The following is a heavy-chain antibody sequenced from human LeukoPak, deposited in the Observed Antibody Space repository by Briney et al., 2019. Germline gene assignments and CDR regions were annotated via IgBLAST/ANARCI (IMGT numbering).Heavy chain of an antibody. J-gene: IGHJ5*02. D-gene: IGHD3-22*01. Sequence: SETLSLTCTVSGGSISSYYWSWIRQPAGKGLEWIGRIYTSGSTNYNPSLKSRVTMSVDTSKNQFSLKLSSVTAADTAVYYCARDSSAARYYDSSGGFDPWGQGTLVTASS. CDR2: IYTSGST. CDR1: GGSISSYY. CDR3: ARDSSAARYYDSSGGFDP. V-gene: IGHV4-4*07.